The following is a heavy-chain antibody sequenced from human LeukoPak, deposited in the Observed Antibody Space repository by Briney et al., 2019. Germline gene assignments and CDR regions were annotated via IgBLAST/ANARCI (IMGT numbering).Heavy chain of an antibody. CDR1: GFTFSSYA. D-gene: IGHD1-26*01. CDR3: ARDSHAVGGSYPDY. CDR2: ISGSGDST. V-gene: IGHV3-23*01. Sequence: GGSLRLSCAASGFTFSSYAMSWVRQAPGKGLEWVSAISGSGDSTYYADSVKGRFTISRDNSKNTLYLQMNSLRAEDTAVYYCARDSHAVGGSYPDYWGQGTLVTVSS. J-gene: IGHJ4*02.